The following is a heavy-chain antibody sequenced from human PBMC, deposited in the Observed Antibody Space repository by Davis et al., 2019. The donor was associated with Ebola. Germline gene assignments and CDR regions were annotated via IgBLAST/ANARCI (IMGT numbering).Heavy chain of an antibody. Sequence: GGSLRLSCAASGITFSSYAMTWVRQAPGKGLEWVSGISGSGGSRYYAYSVKGRFTISRDNSKTTLYRQMNSLRAEDTAVYYCAKYYVGPAGDVWGQGTTVIVSS. CDR2: ISGSGGSR. CDR3: AKYYVGPAGDV. J-gene: IGHJ6*02. V-gene: IGHV3-23*01. D-gene: IGHD3-16*01. CDR1: GITFSSYA.